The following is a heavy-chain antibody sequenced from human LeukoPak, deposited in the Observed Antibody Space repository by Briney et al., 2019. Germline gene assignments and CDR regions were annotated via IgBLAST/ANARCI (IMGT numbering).Heavy chain of an antibody. V-gene: IGHV3-23*01. CDR2: VSGSGEKT. D-gene: IGHD3-22*01. J-gene: IGHJ4*02. Sequence: PGGSLRLSCAASGFTFSGYTMSWVRQAPGKGLEWVSAVSGSGEKTYYADSVKGRFTISRDNSKGTLYLQINNLGAEDSALHYCARDFYDSTGYYYDYWGQGTLVTVSS. CDR3: ARDFYDSTGYYYDY. CDR1: GFTFSGYT.